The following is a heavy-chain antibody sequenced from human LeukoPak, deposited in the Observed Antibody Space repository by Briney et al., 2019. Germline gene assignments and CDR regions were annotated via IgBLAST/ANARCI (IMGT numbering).Heavy chain of an antibody. CDR3: AKGHSIVGATLDY. CDR1: GFTFSSYA. J-gene: IGHJ4*02. Sequence: GGSLRLSCAASGFTFSSYAMSWVRQAPGKGLEWVSAISGSGGSTYYADSVKGRFTISRDNSKNTLYLQMNSLRAEDTAVYYCAKGHSIVGATLDYWGQETLVTVSS. V-gene: IGHV3-23*01. CDR2: ISGSGGST. D-gene: IGHD1-26*01.